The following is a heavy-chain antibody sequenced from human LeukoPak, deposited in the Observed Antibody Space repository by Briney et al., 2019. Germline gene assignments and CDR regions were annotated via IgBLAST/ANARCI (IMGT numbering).Heavy chain of an antibody. CDR3: AKDRSQLTAVAGTYTGY. V-gene: IGHV3-30*02. CDR2: IRYDGSNK. CDR1: GFTFSSYG. J-gene: IGHJ4*02. Sequence: GGSLRLSCAASGFTFSSYGMHWVRQAPGKGLEWVAFIRYDGSNKYYADSVKGRFTISRDNSKNTLYLQMNSLRAEDTAVYYCAKDRSQLTAVAGTYTGYWGQGTLVTVSS. D-gene: IGHD6-19*01.